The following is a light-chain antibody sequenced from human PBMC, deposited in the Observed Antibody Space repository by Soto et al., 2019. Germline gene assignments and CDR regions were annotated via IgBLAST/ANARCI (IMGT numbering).Light chain of an antibody. Sequence: EIVMTQSPATLSVSPGERVTLSCRASQSVSGHLAWYQHKPGQAPRLIISGASTRATGIPARFSGSGSGTEFTLTISSLQSEDFAVYYCHQYHYWWTFGQGTKVEIK. CDR3: HQYHYWWT. V-gene: IGKV3-15*01. CDR1: QSVSGH. J-gene: IGKJ1*01. CDR2: GAS.